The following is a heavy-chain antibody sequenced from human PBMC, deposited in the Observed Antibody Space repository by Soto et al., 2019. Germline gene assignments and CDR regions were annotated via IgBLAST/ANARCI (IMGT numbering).Heavy chain of an antibody. D-gene: IGHD2-2*01. J-gene: IGHJ6*03. CDR1: GGTFSSYT. Sequence: QVQLVQSGAEVKKPGSSVKVSCKASGGTFSSYTISWVRQAPGQGLEWMGRIIPILGIANYAQKFQGRVTMTADNSTSTAYMELSSLRSADTAVYYCAGFRYPSAAPTDDYYYYMDVWGKGTTVTVSS. CDR3: AGFRYPSAAPTDDYYYYMDV. CDR2: IIPILGIA. V-gene: IGHV1-69*02.